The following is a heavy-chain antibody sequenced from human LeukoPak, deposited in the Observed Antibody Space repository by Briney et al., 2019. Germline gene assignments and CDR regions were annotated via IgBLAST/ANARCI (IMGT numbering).Heavy chain of an antibody. Sequence: GGSLRLSCAASGFTFSSYSMNWVRQAPGKGLEWVSSISSSSSYIYYADSVKGRFTISRDNAKNSLYLQMNSLRAEDTAVYYCARDLGISSGFLDYWGQGTLVTVSS. CDR3: ARDLGISSGFLDY. D-gene: IGHD6-19*01. J-gene: IGHJ4*02. CDR2: ISSSSSYI. CDR1: GFTFSSYS. V-gene: IGHV3-21*01.